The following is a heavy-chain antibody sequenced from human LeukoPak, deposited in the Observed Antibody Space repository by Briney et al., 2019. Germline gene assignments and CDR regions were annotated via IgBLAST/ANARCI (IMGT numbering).Heavy chain of an antibody. CDR1: GFTFSNYN. V-gene: IGHV3-21*01. CDR2: ITRSGTYI. Sequence: PGGSLRLSCAASGFTFSNYNMNWVRQAPGKAMEWVSSITRSGTYIFYADSVKGRFTISSDNCKNSLYLQMDSLGPEDTAVYYCARDPYSGSYGNEYCYYMDVWGKGTTVTISS. CDR3: ARDPYSGSYGNEYCYYMDV. D-gene: IGHD1-26*01. J-gene: IGHJ6*03.